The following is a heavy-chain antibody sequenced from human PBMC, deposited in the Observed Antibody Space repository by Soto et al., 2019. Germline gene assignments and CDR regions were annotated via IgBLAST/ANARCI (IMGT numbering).Heavy chain of an antibody. J-gene: IGHJ4*02. D-gene: IGHD3-22*01. CDR1: GGTFSSYA. V-gene: IGHV1-69*01. CDR2: IIPIFGTA. Sequence: QVQLVQSGAEVKKPGSSVKVSCKASGGTFSSYAISWVRQAPGQGLEWMGGIIPIFGTANYAQKFQGRVTLTADESTSTAYMELSSLRSEDTAVYYCARSTHPYYYDSSGFKGGYYFDYWGQGTLVTVSS. CDR3: ARSTHPYYYDSSGFKGGYYFDY.